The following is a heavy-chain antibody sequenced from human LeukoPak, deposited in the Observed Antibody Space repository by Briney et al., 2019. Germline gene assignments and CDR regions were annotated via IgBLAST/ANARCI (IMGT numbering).Heavy chain of an antibody. CDR3: ATAFRGSYDN. J-gene: IGHJ4*02. V-gene: IGHV3-7*01. CDR1: GFTFSSYW. D-gene: IGHD1-26*01. CDR2: IKQAGSDK. Sequence: GGSLRLSCAASGFTFSSYWMSWVRQGPGKGLEWVANIKQAGSDKYYVDSVKGRFTISRDNTKNSLYLQMNSLRAEDTAVYYCATAFRGSYDNWGQGTLVTVSS.